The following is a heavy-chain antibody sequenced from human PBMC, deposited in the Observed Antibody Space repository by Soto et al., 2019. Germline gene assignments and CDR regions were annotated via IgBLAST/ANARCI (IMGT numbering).Heavy chain of an antibody. CDR3: ARDGRVGGSGYYTLFDY. CDR2: IYHSGST. Sequence: SETLSLTCAVSGYSISSGYYWGWIRQPPGKGLEWIGSIYHSGSTYYNPSLKSRVTISVDTSKNQFSLKLSSVTAADTAVYYCARDGRVGGSGYYTLFDYWGQGTLVTVSS. D-gene: IGHD3-3*01. V-gene: IGHV4-38-2*02. CDR1: GYSISSGYY. J-gene: IGHJ4*02.